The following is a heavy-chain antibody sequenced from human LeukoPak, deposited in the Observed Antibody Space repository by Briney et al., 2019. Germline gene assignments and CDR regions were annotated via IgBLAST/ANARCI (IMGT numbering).Heavy chain of an antibody. J-gene: IGHJ4*02. CDR1: GVSIRSNSLN. D-gene: IGHD5-18*01. V-gene: IGHV4-39*07. CDR3: ARPAYSYPLAFCFFLY. Sequence: PSETLSLTCTVSGVSIRSNSLNWGWLRQPQGKGLEWIVSMSVSGSTSYGPSQKSLITIRVNTKKNVFSLKLAPVTAADSVVYYCARPAYSYPLAFCFFLYLVQGALLTVSS. CDR2: MSVSGST.